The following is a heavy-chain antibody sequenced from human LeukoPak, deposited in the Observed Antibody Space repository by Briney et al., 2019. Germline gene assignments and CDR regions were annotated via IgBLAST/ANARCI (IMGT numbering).Heavy chain of an antibody. V-gene: IGHV1-69*05. CDR3: ARDTGAHGMDV. Sequence: GASVKVSCKASGGTFSSYAISWVRQAPGQGLEWMGGIIPIFGTANYAQKLQGRVTMTTDTSTSTAYMELRSLRSDDTAVYYCARDTGAHGMDVWGQGTTVTVSS. J-gene: IGHJ6*02. CDR2: IIPIFGTA. CDR1: GGTFSSYA. D-gene: IGHD3-10*01.